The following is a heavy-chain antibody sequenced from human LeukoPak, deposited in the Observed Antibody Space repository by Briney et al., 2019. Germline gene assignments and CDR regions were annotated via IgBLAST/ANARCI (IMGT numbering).Heavy chain of an antibody. CDR3: ARDPGVAAAGTDPNFDY. D-gene: IGHD6-13*01. V-gene: IGHV1-69*13. Sequence: GASVKVSCKASGGTFSSYAISWVRQAPGQGREWMGGIIPIFGTANYAQKFQGRVTITADESTSTAYMEPSSLRSEDTAVYYCARDPGVAAAGTDPNFDYWGQGTLVTVSS. J-gene: IGHJ4*02. CDR2: IIPIFGTA. CDR1: GGTFSSYA.